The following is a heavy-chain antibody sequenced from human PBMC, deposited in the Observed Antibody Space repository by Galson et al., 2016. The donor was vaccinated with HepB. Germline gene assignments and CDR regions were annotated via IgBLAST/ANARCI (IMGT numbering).Heavy chain of an antibody. V-gene: IGHV4-59*01. D-gene: IGHD4-23*01. Sequence: YYSGSPNYDPSLKSRVAISIDPSKNQCSLRLSSVTAADTALYYCATYYGGKGFDYWGQGTLVTVSS. J-gene: IGHJ4*02. CDR3: ATYYGGKGFDY. CDR2: YYSGSP.